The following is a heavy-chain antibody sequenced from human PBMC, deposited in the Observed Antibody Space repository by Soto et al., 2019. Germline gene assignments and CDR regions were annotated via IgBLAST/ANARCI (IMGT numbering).Heavy chain of an antibody. CDR2: IIPILGIA. V-gene: IGHV1-69*02. CDR1: GGTFSSYT. Sequence: QVQLVQSGAEVKKPGSSVKVSCKASGGTFSSYTISWVRQAPGQGLEWMGRIIPILGIANYAQKFQGRVTITADKSTSTAYMELSSLRSEDTAVYYCARSRYGDYSTYFDYWGQGTLVNVSS. J-gene: IGHJ4*02. D-gene: IGHD4-17*01. CDR3: ARSRYGDYSTYFDY.